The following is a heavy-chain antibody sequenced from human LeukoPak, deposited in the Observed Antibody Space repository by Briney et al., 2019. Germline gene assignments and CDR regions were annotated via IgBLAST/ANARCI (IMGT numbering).Heavy chain of an antibody. CDR1: GFTVSSNY. J-gene: IGHJ5*02. V-gene: IGHV3-53*01. CDR3: ARSAVGIAAAGDNWFDP. CDR2: IYSGGST. Sequence: PGGSLRLSCAASGFTVSSNYMSWVRQAPGKGLEWVSVIYSGGSTYYADSVKGRFTISRDNSKNTLYLQMNSLRAEDTAVYYCARSAVGIAAAGDNWFDPWGQGTLVTVSS. D-gene: IGHD6-13*01.